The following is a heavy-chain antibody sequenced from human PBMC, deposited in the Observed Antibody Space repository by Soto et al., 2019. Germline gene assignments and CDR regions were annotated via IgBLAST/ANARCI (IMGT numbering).Heavy chain of an antibody. J-gene: IGHJ3*02. D-gene: IGHD1-1*01. CDR1: GGSVNSGNYY. CDR2: MSHSGGT. CDR3: ARVERGTATTVVDAFDI. Sequence: QVQLQQWGAGLLKPSETLSLTCAVFGGSVNSGNYYWSWIRQPPGKGLEWIGEMSHSGGTHCHPSLKSRVTISVDTSKNQFSLKRSSVTAADTALYYCARVERGTATTVVDAFDIWGPGTMVTVSS. V-gene: IGHV4-34*01.